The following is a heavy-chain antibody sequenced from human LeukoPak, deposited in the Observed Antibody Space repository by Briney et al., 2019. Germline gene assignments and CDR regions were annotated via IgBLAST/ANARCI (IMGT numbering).Heavy chain of an antibody. CDR3: AKTKPIAVTGIGNYFDY. D-gene: IGHD6-19*01. V-gene: IGHV3-23*01. CDR1: GFTFSSYA. J-gene: IGHJ4*02. CDR2: ISGSGGST. Sequence: PGGSLRLSCAASGFTFSSYAMSWVRQAPGKGLEWVSAISGSGGSTYYADSVKDRFTISRDNSKNTLYLQMNSLRAEDTAAYYCAKTKPIAVTGIGNYFDYWGQGTLVTVSS.